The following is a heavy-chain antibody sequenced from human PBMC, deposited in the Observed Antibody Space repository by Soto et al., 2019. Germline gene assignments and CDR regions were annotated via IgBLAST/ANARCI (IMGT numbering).Heavy chain of an antibody. J-gene: IGHJ6*01. V-gene: IGHV5-51*01. CDR2: IYPGDYET. CDR1: GYHFTNYW. CDR3: PRHPSGDYDIMDV. D-gene: IGHD6-25*01. Sequence: PGESLKISCKGSGYHFTNYWVGWVRQMPGKGLEWMGIIYPGDYETRYSPSFQGQVTISADKSISTAYLQWSSLKASDTAMYYCPRHPSGDYDIMDVWGQGTTVTVSS.